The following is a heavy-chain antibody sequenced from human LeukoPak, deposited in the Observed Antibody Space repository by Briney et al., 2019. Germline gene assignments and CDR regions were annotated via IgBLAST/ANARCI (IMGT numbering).Heavy chain of an antibody. CDR1: GFTFGDHA. V-gene: IGHV3-49*04. CDR3: TRFVPYLDY. CDR2: IRSKTYGKTT. Sequence: GGSLRLSCTASGFTFGDHAMSWVRQAPGKGLEWVGFIRSKTYGKTTEYAASVKGRFTISRDDSKNIAYLQMDSLKTEDTAIYYCTRFVPYLDYWGQGTLVTVSS. J-gene: IGHJ4*02. D-gene: IGHD3-16*01.